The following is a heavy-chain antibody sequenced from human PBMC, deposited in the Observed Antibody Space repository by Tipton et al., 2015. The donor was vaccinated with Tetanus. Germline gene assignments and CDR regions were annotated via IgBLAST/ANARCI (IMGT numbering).Heavy chain of an antibody. J-gene: IGHJ6*02. Sequence: SLRLSCAASGFTFSDYYMSWIRQAPGKGLEWVSYISSSGSTIYYADSVKGRFTISRDNAKNSLYLQMNSLRAEDTAVYYCARVPMYSSGQTYYYYGMDVWGQGTTVTVSS. CDR3: ARVPMYSSGQTYYYYGMDV. CDR1: GFTFSDYY. V-gene: IGHV3-11*01. D-gene: IGHD6-19*01. CDR2: ISSSGSTI.